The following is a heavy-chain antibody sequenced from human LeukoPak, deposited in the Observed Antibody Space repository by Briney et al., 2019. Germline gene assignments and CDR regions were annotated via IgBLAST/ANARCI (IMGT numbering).Heavy chain of an antibody. CDR2: IYYSGST. CDR3: ARAGSYYDFWSGYFSDNWFDP. D-gene: IGHD3-3*01. Sequence: SETLSLTCTVSGGSVSSGSYYWSWIRQPPGKGLEWIGYIYYSGSTNYNPSLKSRVTISVDTSKNQFSLKLSSVTAADTAVYYCARAGSYYDFWSGYFSDNWFDPWGQGTLVTVSS. V-gene: IGHV4-61*01. J-gene: IGHJ5*02. CDR1: GGSVSSGSYY.